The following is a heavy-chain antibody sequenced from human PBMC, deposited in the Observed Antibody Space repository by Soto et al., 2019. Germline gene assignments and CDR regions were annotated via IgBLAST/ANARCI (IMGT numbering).Heavy chain of an antibody. CDR3: ARSKKCYDFWSGYYEALV. Sequence: QVQLVQSGAEVKKPGSSVKVSCKASGGTFSSYAISWVRQAPGQGLEWMGGIIPIFGTANYAQKFQGRVTITAYESTSTAYMELSSMRSEDTAVYYCARSKKCYDFWSGYYEALVWGQGTTVTVSS. D-gene: IGHD3-3*01. J-gene: IGHJ6*02. CDR2: IIPIFGTA. V-gene: IGHV1-69*01. CDR1: GGTFSSYA.